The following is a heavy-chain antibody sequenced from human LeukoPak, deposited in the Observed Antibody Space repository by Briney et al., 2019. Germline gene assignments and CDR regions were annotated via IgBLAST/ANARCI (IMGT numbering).Heavy chain of an antibody. D-gene: IGHD1-26*01. CDR2: ISAYNGNT. CDR1: GYTFTSYD. CDR3: ARDRLVGATTDYFDY. Sequence: ASVKVSCKASGYTFTSYDINWVRRAPGQGLEWMGWISAYNGNTNYAQKLQGRVTMTTDTSTSTAYMELRSLRSDDTAVYYCARDRLVGATTDYFDYWGQGTLVTVSS. J-gene: IGHJ4*02. V-gene: IGHV1-18*01.